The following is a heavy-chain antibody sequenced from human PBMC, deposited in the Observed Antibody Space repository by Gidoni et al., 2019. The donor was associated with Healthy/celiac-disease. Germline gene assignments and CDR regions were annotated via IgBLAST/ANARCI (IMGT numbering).Heavy chain of an antibody. CDR3: ARDLLRDYYGSGSYYIDNWFDP. D-gene: IGHD3-10*01. CDR2: IYTSGGT. Sequence: QVQLQETGPGLVKPSQTLSLTCTVSGGSISSGSYYWSWIRQPAGKGLECIGRIYTSGGTNYTPSLKSRVTISVDTSKHQFSLKLSSVTAADTAVYYCARDLLRDYYGSGSYYIDNWFDPWGQGTLVTVSS. CDR1: GGSISSGSYY. V-gene: IGHV4-61*02. J-gene: IGHJ5*02.